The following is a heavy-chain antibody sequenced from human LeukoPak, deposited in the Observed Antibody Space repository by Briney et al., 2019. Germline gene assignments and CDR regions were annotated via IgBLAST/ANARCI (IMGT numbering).Heavy chain of an antibody. Sequence: SGGSLRLSCAASGFTFNTFNMNWVRQAPGKGLEWVSSITSGGDYIYYADSVKGRFTASRDNAKNSLSLQLNSLRVEDTAVYYCARGHYDVLAASYKWTPDYWGQGTLVTVSS. V-gene: IGHV3-21*01. CDR3: ARGHYDVLAASYKWTPDY. D-gene: IGHD3-9*01. CDR1: GFTFNTFN. J-gene: IGHJ4*02. CDR2: ITSGGDYI.